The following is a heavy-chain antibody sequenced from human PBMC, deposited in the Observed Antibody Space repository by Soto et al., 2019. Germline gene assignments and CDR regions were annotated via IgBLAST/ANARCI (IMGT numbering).Heavy chain of an antibody. CDR2: TYDSGST. Sequence: QVQLQESGPGLVKPSETLSLTCTVSGGSISGGGYYWSWIRQPPGKGLEWIGYTYDSGSTYYNPSLKRRISISVDTSQTPFSPRLTSVTAADTAVYYCAREIIPLTTDWYFDLWGRGTLVTVSS. J-gene: IGHJ2*01. D-gene: IGHD4-17*01. CDR3: AREIIPLTTDWYFDL. V-gene: IGHV4-30-4*01. CDR1: GGSISGGGYY.